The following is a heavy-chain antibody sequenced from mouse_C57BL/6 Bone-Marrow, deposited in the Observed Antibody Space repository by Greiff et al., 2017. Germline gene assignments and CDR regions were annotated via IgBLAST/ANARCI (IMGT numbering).Heavy chain of an antibody. J-gene: IGHJ3*01. CDR2: ISSGGSYT. Sequence: DVKLVESGGDLVKPGGSLKLSCAASGFTFSSYGMSWVRQTPDKRLEWVATISSGGSYTYYPDSVKGRFTISRDNAKNTLYLQMSSLKSEDKSMYYCARHSFAYWGQGTLVTVSA. CDR3: ARHSFAY. V-gene: IGHV5-6*02. CDR1: GFTFSSYG.